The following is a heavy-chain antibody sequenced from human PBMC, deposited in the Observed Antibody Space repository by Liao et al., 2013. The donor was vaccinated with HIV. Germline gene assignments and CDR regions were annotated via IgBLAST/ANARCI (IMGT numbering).Heavy chain of an antibody. V-gene: IGHV4-39*07. CDR1: GGSISSGGYY. CDR2: IYYSGST. J-gene: IGHJ3*02. CDR3: ARVLAWGLDAFDI. D-gene: IGHD7-27*01. Sequence: QVQLQESGPGLVKPSQTLSLTCTVSGGSISSGGYYWGWIRQPPGKGLEWIGSIYYSGSTYYNPSLKSRVTISVDTSKNQFSLKLTSVTAADTAFYYCARVLAWGLDAFDIWGQGTMVTVSS.